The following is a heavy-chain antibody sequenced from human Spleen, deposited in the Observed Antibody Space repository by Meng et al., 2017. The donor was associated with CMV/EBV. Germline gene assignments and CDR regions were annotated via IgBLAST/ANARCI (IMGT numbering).Heavy chain of an antibody. CDR2: IYYSGSN. CDR3: ARERRERTGNFGGYYYYGLDI. Sequence: SETLSLTCTVSGGSVSSGSYYWSWIRQPPGKGLEWIGYIYYSGSNNYNPSLRSRVTISVDTSKNQFSLKLSSVTAADTAVYYCARERRERTGNFGGYYYYGLDIWGQGTTVTVSS. CDR1: GGSVSSGSYY. D-gene: IGHD3-16*01. V-gene: IGHV4-61*01. J-gene: IGHJ6*02.